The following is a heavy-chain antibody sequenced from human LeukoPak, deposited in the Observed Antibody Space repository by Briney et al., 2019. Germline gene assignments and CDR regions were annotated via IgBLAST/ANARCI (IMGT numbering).Heavy chain of an antibody. D-gene: IGHD2-2*01. CDR1: GGTFSSYA. J-gene: IGHJ4*02. CDR3: AREGYCSSTSCRYRD. Sequence: ASVKVSCKASGGTFSSYAISWVRQAPGQGLEWMGGIIPIFGTANYAQKFQGRVTITADESTSTAYMGLSSLRSEDTAVYYCAREGYCSSTSCRYRDWGQGTLVTVSS. V-gene: IGHV1-69*13. CDR2: IIPIFGTA.